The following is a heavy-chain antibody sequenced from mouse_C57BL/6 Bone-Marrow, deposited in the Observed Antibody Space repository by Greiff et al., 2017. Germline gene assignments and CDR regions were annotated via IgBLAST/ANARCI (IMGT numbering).Heavy chain of an antibody. CDR3: ARDGYYVLWFAY. CDR2: IWSGGST. Sequence: VKLMESGPGLVQPSQSLSITCTASGFSLTSYGVHWVRQSPGKGLEWLGVIWSGGSTDYNAAFISRLSISKDNSKSQVFFKMNSLQADDTAIYYCARDGYYVLWFAYWGQGTLVTVSA. D-gene: IGHD2-3*01. V-gene: IGHV2-2*01. J-gene: IGHJ3*01. CDR1: GFSLTSYG.